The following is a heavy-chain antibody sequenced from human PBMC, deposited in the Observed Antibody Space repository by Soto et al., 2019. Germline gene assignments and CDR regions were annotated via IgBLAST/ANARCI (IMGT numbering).Heavy chain of an antibody. CDR2: FDPEDGET. V-gene: IGHV1-24*01. CDR1: GYTLTELS. Sequence: ASVKISCKVSGYTLTELSMHWVRQAPGKGLEWMGGFDPEDGETIYAQKFQGRGTMTEDTSRDRAYMELRSLRSEDTAVYYCATDGLAVDELFDYRDNGTLGTVSS. CDR3: ATDGLAVDELFDY. D-gene: IGHD6-19*01. J-gene: IGHJ4*01.